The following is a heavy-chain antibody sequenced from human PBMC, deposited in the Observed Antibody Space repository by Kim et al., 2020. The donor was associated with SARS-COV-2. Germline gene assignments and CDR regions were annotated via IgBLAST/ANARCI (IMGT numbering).Heavy chain of an antibody. Sequence: PPLKRRVTISVDTSKNQFPRKLSSGTAADTAVYYCARHGGRLRFLEWLDYWGQGTLVTVSS. V-gene: IGHV4-59*08. CDR3: ARHGGRLRFLEWLDY. D-gene: IGHD3-3*01. J-gene: IGHJ4*02.